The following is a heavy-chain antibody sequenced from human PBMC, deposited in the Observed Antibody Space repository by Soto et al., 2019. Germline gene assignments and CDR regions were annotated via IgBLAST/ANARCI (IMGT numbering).Heavy chain of an antibody. CDR3: ARRAVAGTSWFDP. Sequence: QVQLQESGPGLVKPSGTLSLTCAVSGGSISTSNWWNWVRQPPGKGLEWIGEIYYSGRTNFNPSLKSRVTISIDKSKNQVSLRLSSVTAAYTAVYYCARRAVAGTSWFDPWGQGTQVTVSS. D-gene: IGHD6-19*01. V-gene: IGHV4-4*02. CDR2: IYYSGRT. CDR1: GGSISTSNW. J-gene: IGHJ5*02.